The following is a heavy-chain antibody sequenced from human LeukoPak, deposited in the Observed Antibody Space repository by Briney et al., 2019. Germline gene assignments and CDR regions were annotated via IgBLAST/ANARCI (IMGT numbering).Heavy chain of an antibody. Sequence: GGSLRLSCSASGFTFSSYAMSWVRQAPGKGLEWVSAISGSGGSTYYADSVKGRFTISRDNSKNTLYLQMNSLRAEDTAVYYCAKVFGYSYGFGYWGQGTLVTVSS. CDR2: ISGSGGST. CDR1: GFTFSSYA. D-gene: IGHD5-18*01. CDR3: AKVFGYSYGFGY. V-gene: IGHV3-23*01. J-gene: IGHJ4*02.